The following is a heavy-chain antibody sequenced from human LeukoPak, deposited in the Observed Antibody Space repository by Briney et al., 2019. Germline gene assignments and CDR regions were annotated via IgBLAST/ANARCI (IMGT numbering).Heavy chain of an antibody. CDR3: ARGGYSSSLYDY. V-gene: IGHV1-2*02. D-gene: IGHD6-13*01. J-gene: IGHJ4*02. CDR2: INPINPNSDDI. CDR1: GYXFTAYY. Sequence: ASVKVSCKTSGYXFTAYYIHWVRQAPGQGLEWMGWINPINPNSDDIHYAQKFRGRVTMTRDTSISTAYVELSSLRADDTAVYYCARGGYSSSLYDYWGQGTLVTVSS.